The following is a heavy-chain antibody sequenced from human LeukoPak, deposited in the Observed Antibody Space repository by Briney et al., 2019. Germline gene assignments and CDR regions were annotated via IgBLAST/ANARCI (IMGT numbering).Heavy chain of an antibody. CDR1: GYNFTDYY. CDR3: ARDSLQKAVDC. J-gene: IGHJ4*02. CDR2: INPNSGGT. Sequence: ASVKVSCKASGYNFTDYYIHWVRLAPGQGLEWMGWINPNSGGTNYAQGFQGRVTMTGDTSITTAYMELSRLRSDDTAVYFCARDSLQKAVDCWGRGTLVTVSS. V-gene: IGHV1-2*02.